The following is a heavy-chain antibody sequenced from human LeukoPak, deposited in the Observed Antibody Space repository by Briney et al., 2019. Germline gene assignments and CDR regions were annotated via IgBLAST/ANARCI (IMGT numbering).Heavy chain of an antibody. CDR3: AKYDSSSWCWYFDY. V-gene: IGHV3-53*01. J-gene: IGHJ4*02. CDR2: IYSGGST. D-gene: IGHD6-13*01. Sequence: GGSLRLSCAASGFTVSSNYMSWVRQAPGKGLEWVSVIYSGGSTYYADSVKGRLTISRDNSKNTLYLQMNSLRAEDTAVYYCAKYDSSSWCWYFDYWGQGTLVTVSS. CDR1: GFTVSSNY.